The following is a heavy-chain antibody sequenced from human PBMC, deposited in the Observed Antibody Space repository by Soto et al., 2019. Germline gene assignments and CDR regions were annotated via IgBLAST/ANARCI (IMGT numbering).Heavy chain of an antibody. CDR1: GYTFTSYY. CDR3: ARDRYYYFWRGYYSHRKYGMEV. J-gene: IGHJ6*02. V-gene: IGHV1-46*01. Sequence: ASVKVSCKASGYTFTSYYMHWVRQAPGQGLEWMGIINPSGGSTSYARKFQGRVTMTRDTSTSTVYMELSSLRSEDTAVYYCARDRYYYFWRGYYSHRKYGMEVWGQGTTVTVS. D-gene: IGHD3-3*01. CDR2: INPSGGST.